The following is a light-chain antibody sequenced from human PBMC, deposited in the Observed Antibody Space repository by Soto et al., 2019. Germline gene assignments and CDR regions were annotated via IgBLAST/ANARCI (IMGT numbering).Light chain of an antibody. CDR3: SSYSSTSTPWV. J-gene: IGLJ3*02. CDR2: EVT. CDR1: SSDVGAYKF. V-gene: IGLV2-14*01. Sequence: QSALTQPASVSGSPGQSITIFCTGTSSDVGAYKFVSWYRHHPGRAPQVMIYEVTNRPSGVSSRFSGSKSGNTASLTISGLQPEDEGDYYYSSYSSTSTPWVFGGGTKLTVL.